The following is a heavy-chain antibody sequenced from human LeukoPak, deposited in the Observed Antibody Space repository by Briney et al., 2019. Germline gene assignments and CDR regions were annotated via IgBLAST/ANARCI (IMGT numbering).Heavy chain of an antibody. CDR2: IFYSGST. D-gene: IGHD3-3*01. CDR3: VRSDDFWSGYYGY. Sequence: SETLSLTCTVSGGSISSYCWSWIRQPPGKGLEWIGYIFYSGSTNYNPSLKSRVTISVDTSKNQSSLKLSSVTAADTAVYYCVRSDDFWSGYYGYWGQGTLVTVSS. CDR1: GGSISSYC. J-gene: IGHJ4*02. V-gene: IGHV4-59*01.